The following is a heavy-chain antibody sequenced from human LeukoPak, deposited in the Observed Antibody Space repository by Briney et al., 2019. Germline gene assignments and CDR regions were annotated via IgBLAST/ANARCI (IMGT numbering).Heavy chain of an antibody. CDR1: GGSFSGYY. J-gene: IGHJ3*02. D-gene: IGHD3-3*01. CDR3: ARLPPYGFWSGYYTGIDAFDI. V-gene: IGHV4-34*01. CDR2: INHSGST. Sequence: SETLSLTCAVYGGSFSGYYWSWLRQPPGKGLEWIGEINHSGSTNYNPSLKSRVTISVDTSKNQFSLKLSSVTAADTAVYYCARLPPYGFWSGYYTGIDAFDIWGQGTMVTVSS.